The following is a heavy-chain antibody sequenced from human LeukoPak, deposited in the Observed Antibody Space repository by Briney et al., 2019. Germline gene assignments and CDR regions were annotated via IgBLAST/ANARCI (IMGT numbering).Heavy chain of an antibody. CDR3: ARDSGGSPTW. V-gene: IGHV3-23*01. CDR2: ISGSGGST. CDR1: GFTFSSYA. Sequence: PGGSLRLSCAASGFTFSSYAMSWVRQAPGKGLEWVSAISGSGGSTYYADSVKGRFTISRDNSKNALYLQMNSLRAEDTAVFYCARDSGGSPTWWGQGTLVTVSS. D-gene: IGHD2-15*01. J-gene: IGHJ4*02.